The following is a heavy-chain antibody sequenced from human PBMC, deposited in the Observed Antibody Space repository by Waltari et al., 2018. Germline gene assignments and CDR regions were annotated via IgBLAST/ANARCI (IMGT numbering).Heavy chain of an antibody. CDR2: INPNSGDT. V-gene: IGHV1-2*06. D-gene: IGHD4-17*01. CDR1: GYNFTGYN. Sequence: QVHLVQSGAEVKKPGASVKVSCTAAGYNFTGYNLQWGRRAPGQGLEWMGRINPNSGDTNYAQKFQGRVTLTRDTSINTAYMELSSLKSDDTAVYYCARDLGSDYGNRDYWGQGTLVTVPS. J-gene: IGHJ4*02. CDR3: ARDLGSDYGNRDY.